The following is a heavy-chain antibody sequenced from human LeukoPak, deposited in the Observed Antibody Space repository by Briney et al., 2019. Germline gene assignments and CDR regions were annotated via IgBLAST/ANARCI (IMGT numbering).Heavy chain of an antibody. D-gene: IGHD2-2*01. CDR3: AKDRGCSSTSCYAYYYYYGMDV. CDR2: ISYDGSNK. J-gene: IGHJ6*02. V-gene: IGHV3-30*18. Sequence: PGGSLRLSCVASGFSFDNFAMNWVRQAPGKGLEWVAVISYDGSNKYYADSVKGRFTISRDNSKNTLYLQMNSLRAEDTAVYYCAKDRGCSSTSCYAYYYYYGMDVWGQGTTVTVSS. CDR1: GFSFDNFA.